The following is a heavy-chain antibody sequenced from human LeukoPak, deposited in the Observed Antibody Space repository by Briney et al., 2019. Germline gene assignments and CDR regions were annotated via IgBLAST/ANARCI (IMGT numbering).Heavy chain of an antibody. CDR3: ARASTYYYDSSGYYTFDY. Sequence: ASVKVSCKVSGYTLTELSMHWVRQAPGQGLEWMGGIIPIFGTANYAQKFQGRVTITTDESTSTAYMELSSLRSEDTAVYYCARASTYYYDSSGYYTFDYWGQGTLVTVSS. CDR1: GYTLTELS. CDR2: IIPIFGTA. D-gene: IGHD3-22*01. J-gene: IGHJ4*02. V-gene: IGHV1-69*05.